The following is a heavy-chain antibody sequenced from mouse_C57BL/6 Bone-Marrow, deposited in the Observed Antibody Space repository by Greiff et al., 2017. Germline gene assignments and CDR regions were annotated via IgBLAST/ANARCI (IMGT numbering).Heavy chain of an antibody. CDR1: GYTFTDYY. Sequence: EVQLQQSGPELVKPGASVKISCKASGYTFTDYYMNWVKQSHGKSLEWIGDINPNNGGTSYNQKFKGKATLTVDKSSSTAYMELRSLTSEDSAVYYCGRDGYYPYAMDYWGQGTSVTVSS. D-gene: IGHD2-3*01. J-gene: IGHJ4*01. CDR3: GRDGYYPYAMDY. V-gene: IGHV1-26*01. CDR2: INPNNGGT.